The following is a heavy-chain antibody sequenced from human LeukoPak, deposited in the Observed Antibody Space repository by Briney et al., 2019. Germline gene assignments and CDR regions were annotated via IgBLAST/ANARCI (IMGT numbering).Heavy chain of an antibody. J-gene: IGHJ4*02. Sequence: GGSLRLPCAASGFTFSRYWMSWVRQAPGKGLEWVANINQDGSEKYYVDSVKGRFTISRDNAKNSLYLQMNSLRAEDTAVYYCAREKYDYVWGSYRYWGQGTLVTVSS. V-gene: IGHV3-7*03. CDR3: AREKYDYVWGSYRY. D-gene: IGHD3-16*01. CDR1: GFTFSRYW. CDR2: INQDGSEK.